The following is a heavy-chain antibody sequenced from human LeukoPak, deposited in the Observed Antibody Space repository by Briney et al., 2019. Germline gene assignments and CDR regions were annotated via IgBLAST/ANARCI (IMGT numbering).Heavy chain of an antibody. J-gene: IGHJ6*02. CDR1: GGSFSGYY. CDR2: INHSEST. V-gene: IGHV4-34*01. CDR3: ARFGKNSISMVRGQNYYYGMDV. Sequence: SETLSLTCAIYGGSFSGYYWSWIRQPPGKGLEWIGEINHSESTNYNPSLKSRVTISVDTSKNQFSLNLSSVTAADTAVYYCARFGKNSISMVRGQNYYYGMDVWGQGTTATVSS. D-gene: IGHD3-10*01.